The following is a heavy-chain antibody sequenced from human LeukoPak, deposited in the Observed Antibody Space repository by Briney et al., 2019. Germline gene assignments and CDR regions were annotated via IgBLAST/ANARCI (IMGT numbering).Heavy chain of an antibody. V-gene: IGHV3-11*06. CDR1: GFTFSDYY. J-gene: IGHJ3*02. CDR3: ARGQYCTNGVCYDAFDI. D-gene: IGHD2-8*01. CDR2: ISSASSYT. Sequence: SGGPLRLSCAASGFTFSDYYMSWIRQAPGKGLEWVSYISSASSYTSYADSVKGRFTISRDNAKNSLYLQMNSLRAEDTAVYYCARGQYCTNGVCYDAFDIWGQGTTVTVSS.